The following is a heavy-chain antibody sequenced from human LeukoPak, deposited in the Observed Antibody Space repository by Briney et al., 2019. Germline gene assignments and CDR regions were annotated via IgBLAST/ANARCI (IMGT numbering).Heavy chain of an antibody. Sequence: ASVKVSCKASGYTFTGYYMHWVRQAPGQGLEWMGRINPNSGGTNYAQKFQGRVTMTRDTSISTAYMELSRLRSDDTAVYYCARDPPRYDSSGYPNWGQGTLVTVSS. D-gene: IGHD3-22*01. CDR3: ARDPPRYDSSGYPN. J-gene: IGHJ4*02. V-gene: IGHV1-2*06. CDR1: GYTFTGYY. CDR2: INPNSGGT.